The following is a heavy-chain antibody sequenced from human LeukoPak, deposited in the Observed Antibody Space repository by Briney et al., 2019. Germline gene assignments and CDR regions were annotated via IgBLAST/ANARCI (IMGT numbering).Heavy chain of an antibody. J-gene: IGHJ5*02. D-gene: IGHD3-10*01. CDR1: GFTFSDYY. CDR3: ARVANRLLTIRGNWFAP. V-gene: IGHV3-11*01. CDR2: ISSGGSTI. Sequence: GGSLRLSCAASGFTFSDYYMSWIRQAPGKGLEWVSYISSGGSTIYYADSVKVRSTISRDNAKNQLYLQMNSLRAEDTAVYYCARVANRLLTIRGNWFAPWGQGTLVTVSS.